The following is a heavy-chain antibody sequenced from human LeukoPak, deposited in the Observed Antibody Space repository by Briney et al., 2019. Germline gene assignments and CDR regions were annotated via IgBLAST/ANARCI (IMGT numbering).Heavy chain of an antibody. D-gene: IGHD6-13*01. CDR2: INHSGST. V-gene: IGHV4-34*01. CDR3: ARGAGYSSSWYSFTGHYYYYYMDV. J-gene: IGHJ6*03. CDR1: GGSFSGYY. Sequence: PSETLSLTCAVYGGSFSGYYWSWIRQPPGKGLEWIGEINHSGSTNYNPSLKSRVTISVDTSKNQFSLKLSSVTAADTAVYYCARGAGYSSSWYSFTGHYYYYYMDVWGKGTTVTVSS.